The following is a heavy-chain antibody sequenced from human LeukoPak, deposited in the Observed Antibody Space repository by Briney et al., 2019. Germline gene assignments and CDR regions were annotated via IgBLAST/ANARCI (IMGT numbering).Heavy chain of an antibody. CDR1: GGSISSSSYY. CDR3: ARSSGYSSSGGLNWFDT. D-gene: IGHD6-13*01. J-gene: IGHJ5*02. V-gene: IGHV4-39*01. Sequence: SETLSLTCTVSGGSISSSSYYWGCIRQPPGKGLEWIGSIHYGGSTYNIPSLKSRVPISVDTSKNQYSLKLSSVPAADTAVYYCARSSGYSSSGGLNWFDTWGQGTLVTVSS. CDR2: IHYGGST.